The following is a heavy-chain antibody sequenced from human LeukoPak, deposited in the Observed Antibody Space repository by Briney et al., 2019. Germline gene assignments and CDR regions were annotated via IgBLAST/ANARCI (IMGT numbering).Heavy chain of an antibody. D-gene: IGHD2-8*01. CDR1: GGSISSYY. J-gene: IGHJ4*02. V-gene: IGHV4-59*01. CDR3: ARLNLLEWFDY. Sequence: SETLSLTCTVSGGSISSYYWSWIRQPPGKGLEWIGYIYYSGSTNYNPSLKSRVTISVDTSKNQFSLKLSSVTAADTAVYYCARLNLLEWFDYWGQGTLVTVSS. CDR2: IYYSGST.